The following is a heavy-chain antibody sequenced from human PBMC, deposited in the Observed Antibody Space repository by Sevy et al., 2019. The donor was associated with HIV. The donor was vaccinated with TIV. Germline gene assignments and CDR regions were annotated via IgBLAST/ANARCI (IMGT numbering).Heavy chain of an antibody. V-gene: IGHV3-23*01. J-gene: IGHJ3*02. D-gene: IGHD4-17*01. Sequence: GGCLRLSCAASGFTFSNYAMSWVRQAPGKGLEAVSAISGGGDFTYYADSVKGRFTISRDNSKNTLYLQMNSLRVEHTAVYYCPKGFWSLTTDAFDIWGQGTVVIVSS. CDR2: ISGGGDFT. CDR1: GFTFSNYA. CDR3: PKGFWSLTTDAFDI.